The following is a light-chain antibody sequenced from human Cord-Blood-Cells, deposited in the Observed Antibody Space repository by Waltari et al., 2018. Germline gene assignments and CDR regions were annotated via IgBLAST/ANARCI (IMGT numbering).Light chain of an antibody. CDR2: AAS. V-gene: IGKV1-8*01. Sequence: AIRMTQSPSSFSASTGDRVTITCRASQGISSYLAWYQQKPGKAPKLLIYAASTLQSGVPSRYIGSGSGTDFTLTFSCLQSEYFATYYCQQYYIYPLTFGGGTKVEIK. CDR3: QQYYIYPLT. CDR1: QGISSY. J-gene: IGKJ4*01.